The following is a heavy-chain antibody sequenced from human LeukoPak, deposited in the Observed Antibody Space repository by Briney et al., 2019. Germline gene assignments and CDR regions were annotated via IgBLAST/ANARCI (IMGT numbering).Heavy chain of an antibody. Sequence: PSETLSLTCTVSGGSISRSSYYWGWIRQPPGKGLEWIGSIYYTGTTYCNPSLKSRVSISVDTSKNQFSLKLTSVTAADTAVYYCARIAVAGGEDYFDYWGQGTLVTVSS. CDR3: ARIAVAGGEDYFDY. CDR1: GGSISRSSYY. D-gene: IGHD6-19*01. CDR2: IYYTGTT. J-gene: IGHJ4*02. V-gene: IGHV4-39*01.